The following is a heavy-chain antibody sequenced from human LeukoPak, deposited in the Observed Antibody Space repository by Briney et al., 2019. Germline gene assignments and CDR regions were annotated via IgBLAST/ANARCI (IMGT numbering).Heavy chain of an antibody. CDR2: ISSSGSTI. V-gene: IGHV3-48*03. CDR1: GFTFSSYE. J-gene: IGHJ4*02. Sequence: GGSLRLSCAASGFTFSSYEMNWVRQAPGKGLEWVSYISSSGSTIYYADSVKGRFTISRDNAKNSLYLQMNSLRAEDTAVYYCARADDTDYDSSGYLDYWGQGTLVTVSS. CDR3: ARADDTDYDSSGYLDY. D-gene: IGHD3-22*01.